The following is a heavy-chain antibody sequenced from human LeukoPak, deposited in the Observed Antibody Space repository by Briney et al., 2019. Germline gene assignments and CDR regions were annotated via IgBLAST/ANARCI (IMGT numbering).Heavy chain of an antibody. V-gene: IGHV4-4*07. CDR1: GGFISTYY. Sequence: SETLSLTCTVSGGFISTYYWSWIRQPAGKGLEWIGRIYTSGSTNYNPSLKSRVTISVDNSKNQFSLRLSSVTAADTAVYYCARGLVGTTGEQNWFDPWGQGTLVTVSS. J-gene: IGHJ5*02. CDR3: ARGLVGTTGEQNWFDP. CDR2: IYTSGST. D-gene: IGHD1-26*01.